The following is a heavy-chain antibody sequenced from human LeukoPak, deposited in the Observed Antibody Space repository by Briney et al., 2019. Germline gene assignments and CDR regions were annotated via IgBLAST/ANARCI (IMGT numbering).Heavy chain of an antibody. CDR1: GGTFSSYA. V-gene: IGHV1-3*01. J-gene: IGHJ4*02. CDR2: INAGNGNT. CDR3: ARNPYSSGWLTHFDY. D-gene: IGHD6-19*01. Sequence: ASVKVSCKASGGTFSSYAISWVRQAPGQRLEWMGWINAGNGNTKYSQKFQGRVTITRDTSASTAYMELSSLRSEDTAVYYCARNPYSSGWLTHFDYWGQGTLDTVSS.